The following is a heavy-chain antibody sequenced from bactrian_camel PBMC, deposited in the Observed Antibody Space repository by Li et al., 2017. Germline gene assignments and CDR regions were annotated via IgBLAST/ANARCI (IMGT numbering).Heavy chain of an antibody. CDR2: IDSGGGST. Sequence: DVQLVESGGGLVQPGGSLRLSCAASRYITGDDALGWFRQAPGKGLEWVSFIDSGGGSTYYTESVKGRFTISLDNAKHTLYLQMNSLKPEDSAMFYCGADLDRWAQGLENCEYDTWGQGTQVTVS. CDR3: GADLDRWAQGLENCEYDT. J-gene: IGHJ4*01. V-gene: IGHV3S31*01. CDR1: RYITGDDA. D-gene: IGHD5*01.